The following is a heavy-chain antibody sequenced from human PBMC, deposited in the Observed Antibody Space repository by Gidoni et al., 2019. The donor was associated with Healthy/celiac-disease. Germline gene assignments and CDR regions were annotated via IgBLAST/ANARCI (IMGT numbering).Heavy chain of an antibody. D-gene: IGHD2-2*02. V-gene: IGHV3-11*01. Sequence: QVQLVESGGGLVKPGGSLRLSCAASGFTFSDYYMCWIRQAPGKGLEWVSYISSSGSTIYYADSVKGRFTISRDNAKNSLYLQMNSLRAEDTAVYYCARAAPYCSSTSCYTRENAFDIWGQGTMVTVSS. CDR3: ARAAPYCSSTSCYTRENAFDI. J-gene: IGHJ3*02. CDR2: ISSSGSTI. CDR1: GFTFSDYY.